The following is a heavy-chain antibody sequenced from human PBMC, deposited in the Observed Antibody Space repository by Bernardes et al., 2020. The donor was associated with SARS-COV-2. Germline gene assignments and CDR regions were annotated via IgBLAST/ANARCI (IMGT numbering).Heavy chain of an antibody. CDR1: GFTFSTYL. J-gene: IGHJ3*01. CDR3: ARDVGGTDWRFGFDV. V-gene: IGHV3-21*01. CDR2: LSGAGLYL. D-gene: IGHD3-9*01. Sequence: GGSLRLSCAASGFTFSTYLFSWFRQAPGKGLEWVSSLSGAGLYLYYGDSVRGRFTTSRDNTRKSVFLQMESLRAEDTAVYYCARDVGGTDWRFGFDVWGPGTMVQVSS.